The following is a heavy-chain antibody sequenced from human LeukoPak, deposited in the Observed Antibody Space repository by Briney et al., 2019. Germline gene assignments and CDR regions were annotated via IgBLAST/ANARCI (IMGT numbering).Heavy chain of an antibody. J-gene: IGHJ6*02. CDR2: VNPNSGNT. D-gene: IGHD5-18*01. CDR3: ASTTAMVFYYYGMDV. Sequence: ASVKVSRKASGYTFTSYDINWVRQATGQGLEWMGWVNPNSGNTGYAQKFQGRVTMTRNTSISTAYMELSSLRSEDTAVYYCASTTAMVFYYYGMDVWGQGTTVTVSS. V-gene: IGHV1-8*01. CDR1: GYTFTSYD.